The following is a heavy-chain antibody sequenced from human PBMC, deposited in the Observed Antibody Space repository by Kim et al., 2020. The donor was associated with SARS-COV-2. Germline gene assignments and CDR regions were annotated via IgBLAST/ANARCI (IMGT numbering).Heavy chain of an antibody. J-gene: IGHJ4*02. V-gene: IGHV3-21*01. D-gene: IGHD6-13*01. Sequence: YCTDSVKGRFTIPRDNAKNSRYLQMNSLRAEDTAVYYCARAIAAAAALDYWGQGTLVTVSS. CDR3: ARAIAAAAALDY.